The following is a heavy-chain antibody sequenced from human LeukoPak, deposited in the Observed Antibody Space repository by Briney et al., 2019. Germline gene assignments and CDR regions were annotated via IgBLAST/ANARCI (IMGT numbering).Heavy chain of an antibody. Sequence: PGGSLRLSCAASGFTFSSYGMHWVRQAPGKGLEWVAVIWYDGSNKYYADSVKGRFTISRDNSKNTLYLQMNSLRAEDTAVYYCAREAGTSRIFDYWGQGTLVTVSS. D-gene: IGHD6-19*01. CDR1: GFTFSSYG. CDR2: IWYDGSNK. J-gene: IGHJ4*02. V-gene: IGHV3-33*08. CDR3: AREAGTSRIFDY.